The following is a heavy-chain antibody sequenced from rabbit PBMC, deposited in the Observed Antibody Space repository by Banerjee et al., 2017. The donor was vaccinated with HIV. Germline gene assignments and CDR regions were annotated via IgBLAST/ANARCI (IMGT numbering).Heavy chain of an antibody. V-gene: IGHV1S45*01. Sequence: QEQLEESGGDLVKPEGSLTLTCTASGFSFSSSYWICWVRQAPGKGLEWIACIAAGSSGSTWYANWAKGRFTISKTSSTTVTLQMTSLTAADTATYFCAREDDAYVGDAYAKWLDLWGQGTLVTVS. CDR1: GFSFSSSYW. D-gene: IGHD6-1*01. J-gene: IGHJ5*01. CDR3: AREDDAYVGDAYAKWLDL. CDR2: IAAGSSGST.